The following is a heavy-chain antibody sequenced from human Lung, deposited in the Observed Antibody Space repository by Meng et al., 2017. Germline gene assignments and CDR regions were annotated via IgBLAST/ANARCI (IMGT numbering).Heavy chain of an antibody. V-gene: IGHV4-34*01. CDR2: INHSGST. J-gene: IGHJ4*02. CDR1: GASISDYY. CDR3: ARGPTTMAHDFDY. D-gene: IGHD4-11*01. Sequence: HLHPWGAGLLKPPETLPITCVVAGASISDYYWSWFRQPPGKGLEWIGEINHSGSTNYNPSLESRATISVDTSQNNLSLKLSSVTAADSAVYYCARGPTTMAHDFDYWGQGTLVTVSS.